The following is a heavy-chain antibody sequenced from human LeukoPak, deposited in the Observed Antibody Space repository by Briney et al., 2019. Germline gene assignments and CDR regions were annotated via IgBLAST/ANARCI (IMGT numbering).Heavy chain of an antibody. D-gene: IGHD2-15*01. Sequence: GGSLRLSCAASGFTFSNHAMSWVRQTPGKGLQWISVISGSGRTTEYADSVKGRFAISRDNSKNTLSLQMNSLRVEDTAIYYCVKNVVVKRYIDYWGQGTLVTVSS. J-gene: IGHJ4*02. V-gene: IGHV3-23*01. CDR3: VKNVVVKRYIDY. CDR2: ISGSGRTT. CDR1: GFTFSNHA.